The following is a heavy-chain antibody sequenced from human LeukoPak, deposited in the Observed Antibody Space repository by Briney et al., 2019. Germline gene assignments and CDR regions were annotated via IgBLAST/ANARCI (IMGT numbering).Heavy chain of an antibody. Sequence: PSETLSLTCTVSGGSISSSSYYWGWIRQPPGKGLEWIGSIYYSGSTYYNPSLKSRVTISVDTSKNQFSLKLSSVTAADTAVYYCARGGGDYYDSSGWFDPWGQGTLVTVSS. J-gene: IGHJ5*02. CDR2: IYYSGST. CDR3: ARGGGDYYDSSGWFDP. D-gene: IGHD3-22*01. V-gene: IGHV4-39*07. CDR1: GGSISSSSYY.